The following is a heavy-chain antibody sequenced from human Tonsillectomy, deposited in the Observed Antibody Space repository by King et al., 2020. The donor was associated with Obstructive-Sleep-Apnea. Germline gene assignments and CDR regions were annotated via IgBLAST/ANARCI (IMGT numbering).Heavy chain of an antibody. CDR2: ISYDGSNK. CDR3: AIDYSSGWYGEGAPFDY. J-gene: IGHJ4*02. V-gene: IGHV3-30*03. D-gene: IGHD6-19*01. Sequence: VQLVESGGGVVQPGRSLRLSCAASGFTFSSYGMHWVRQAPGKGLEWVAVISYDGSNKYYTDSVKGRFTISRDNSKNTLYLQMNSLRAEDTAVYYCAIDYSSGWYGEGAPFDYWGQGTLVTVSS. CDR1: GFTFSSYG.